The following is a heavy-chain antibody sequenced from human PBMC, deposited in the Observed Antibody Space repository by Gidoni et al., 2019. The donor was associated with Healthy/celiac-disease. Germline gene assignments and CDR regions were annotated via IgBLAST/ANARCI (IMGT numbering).Heavy chain of an antibody. CDR3: ASRGGLWFGET. CDR1: GGSFSGYY. CDR2: INHSGST. J-gene: IGHJ5*02. Sequence: QVQLQQWGAGLLKPSETLSLTCAVYGGSFSGYYWSWIRQPPGKGLEWIGEINHSGSTNYNPSLKSRVTISVDTSKNQFSLKLSSVTAADTAVYYCASRGGLWFGETWGQGTLVTVSS. D-gene: IGHD3-10*01. V-gene: IGHV4-34*01.